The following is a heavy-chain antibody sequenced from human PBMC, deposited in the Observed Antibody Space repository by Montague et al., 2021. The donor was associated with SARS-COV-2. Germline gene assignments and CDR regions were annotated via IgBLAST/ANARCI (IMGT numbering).Heavy chain of an antibody. J-gene: IGHJ6*03. Sequence: SETLSLTCAVHGGSFSTYSWNWIRQPPGKGLERIGEIHHGGSTNXHLSLKSRVTISADTSKNQFSLKLTSVAAADTAVYYCAGLGDGVVASPILGFGPYYSYYDMDVWGKGTTDTVSS. D-gene: IGHD3-10*01. CDR1: GGSFSTYS. V-gene: IGHV4-34*01. CDR3: AGLGDGVVASPILGFGPYYSYYDMDV. CDR2: IHHGGST.